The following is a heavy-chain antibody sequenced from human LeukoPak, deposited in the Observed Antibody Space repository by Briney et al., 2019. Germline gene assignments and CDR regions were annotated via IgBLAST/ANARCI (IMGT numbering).Heavy chain of an antibody. Sequence: PGGSLRLSCAASGFTFSSYAMHWVRQAPGKGLEWVAVISYDGSNKYYADSVKGRFTISRDNSKNTLYLQMNSLRAEDTAVYYCAKAKGITLDYWGQGTLVTVSS. CDR1: GFTFSSYA. J-gene: IGHJ4*02. V-gene: IGHV3-30*04. CDR3: AKAKGITLDY. CDR2: ISYDGSNK. D-gene: IGHD3-3*01.